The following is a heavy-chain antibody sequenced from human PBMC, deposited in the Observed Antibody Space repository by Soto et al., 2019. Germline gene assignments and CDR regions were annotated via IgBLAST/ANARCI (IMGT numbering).Heavy chain of an antibody. CDR2: IGWDGSVA. D-gene: IGHD3-22*01. J-gene: IGHJ4*02. V-gene: IGHV3-43*01. Sequence: EVKLLESGGVVVQPGGSLRLSCAASGFDFGDYTMYWVRQPPGKALEWVSLIGWDGSVAYYRDSVKGRFTISRDNKKNDLYLQMNSLKTEDTGLYYCVAGGDTSGALDYWGQGTLVTVSS. CDR3: VAGGDTSGALDY. CDR1: GFDFGDYT.